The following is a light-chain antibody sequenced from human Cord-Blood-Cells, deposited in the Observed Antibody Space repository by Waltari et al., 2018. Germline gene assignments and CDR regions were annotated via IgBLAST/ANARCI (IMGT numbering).Light chain of an antibody. J-gene: IGKJ5*01. CDR1: QSISSY. V-gene: IGKV1-39*01. Sequence: DIQMTQSPPSLSASVGDRVTITCLEIQSISSYLNWYQQKPGKAPKILIYAASSLQSGVPSRLSGSGSGTDFPLTISSLQPEDFATYYCQQSYSTPSITFGQGTRLEIK. CDR2: AAS. CDR3: QQSYSTPSIT.